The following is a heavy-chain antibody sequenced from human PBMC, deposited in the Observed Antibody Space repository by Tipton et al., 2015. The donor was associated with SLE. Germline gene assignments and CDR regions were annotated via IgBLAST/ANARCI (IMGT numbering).Heavy chain of an antibody. CDR2: INHSGST. CDR1: GGSISSYY. J-gene: IGHJ3*02. CDR3: ARGFTSPSQRAFDI. D-gene: IGHD2-2*01. Sequence: TLSLTCTVSGGSISSYYWSWIRQPPGKGLEWIGEINHSGSTNYNPSLKSRVTISVDTSKNQFSLKLSSVTAADTAVYYCARGFTSPSQRAFDIWGQGTMVTVSS. V-gene: IGHV4-34*01.